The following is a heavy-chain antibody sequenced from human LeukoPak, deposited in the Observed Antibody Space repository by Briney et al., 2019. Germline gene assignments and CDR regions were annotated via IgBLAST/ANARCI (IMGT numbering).Heavy chain of an antibody. J-gene: IGHJ4*02. V-gene: IGHV3-23*01. Sequence: GGSLRLSCAASGFTFTSYAMSWVRQAPGKGLEWVSAISGGGGSTYYADSVKGRFTISRDNSDNSLALQMNSLRAEDTAAYYCVKAVPGIVVVVAAPFDYWGQGTLVTVSS. CDR2: ISGGGGST. CDR3: VKAVPGIVVVVAAPFDY. D-gene: IGHD2-15*01. CDR1: GFTFTSYA.